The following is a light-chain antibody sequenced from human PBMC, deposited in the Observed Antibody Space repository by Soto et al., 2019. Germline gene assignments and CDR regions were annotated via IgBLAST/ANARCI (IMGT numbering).Light chain of an antibody. CDR1: SSDIGGYNS. J-gene: IGLJ2*01. V-gene: IGLV2-14*01. CDR3: SSYTTSSTRV. CDR2: DVS. Sequence: QSALTQPASVSGSPGQSITISCTGASSDIGGYNSVSWYQQHPGKAPQLIIYDVSDRPSGISSRFSGSKSGNTASLTISGLQAEDEADYYCSSYTTSSTRVFGGGTKLTVL.